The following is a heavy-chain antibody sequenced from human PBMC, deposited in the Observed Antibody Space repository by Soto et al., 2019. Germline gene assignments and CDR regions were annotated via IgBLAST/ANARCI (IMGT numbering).Heavy chain of an antibody. CDR3: AKDSSGYSSGPFDY. Sequence: EVQLVESGGGLVQPGRSLRLSCVASGFTFDDYAMHWARQAQGKGLGWVSGISWNSGSRGYADSVEGRFTISRDNAKNSLYLLMNSLRAEDTAFYYCAKDSSGYSSGPFDYWGQGTLVTVSS. CDR1: GFTFDDYA. V-gene: IGHV3-9*01. CDR2: ISWNSGSR. J-gene: IGHJ4*02. D-gene: IGHD6-19*01.